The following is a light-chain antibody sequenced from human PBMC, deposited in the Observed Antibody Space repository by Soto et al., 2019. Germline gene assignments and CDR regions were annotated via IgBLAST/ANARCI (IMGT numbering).Light chain of an antibody. V-gene: IGKV1-5*01. CDR3: QQLNTYPPT. Sequence: DIQMPQSPSTLSASVGDRVTITCRASQSISSWLAWYQQKPGKAPKVLIYDASSLETGVPSRFSGSGSGTEFTLTISSLQPDDFATYYCQQLNTYPPTFGQGTKVDIK. J-gene: IGKJ1*01. CDR2: DAS. CDR1: QSISSW.